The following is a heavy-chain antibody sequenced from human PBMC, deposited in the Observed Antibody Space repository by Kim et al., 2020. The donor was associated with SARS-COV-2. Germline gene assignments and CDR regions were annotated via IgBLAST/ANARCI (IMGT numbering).Heavy chain of an antibody. CDR1: GFTFSSYW. CDR3: ARDFLIPYYYDSTQVSGLDS. D-gene: IGHD3-22*01. Sequence: GGSLRLSCAASGFTFSSYWMSWVRQAPGKGLEWVANIKQDGSEKYYVDSVKGRFTISRDNAKNSLYLQMNSLRAEDTAVYYCARDFLIPYYYDSTQVSGLDSWGQGTLVTVSS. CDR2: IKQDGSEK. V-gene: IGHV3-7*01. J-gene: IGHJ4*02.